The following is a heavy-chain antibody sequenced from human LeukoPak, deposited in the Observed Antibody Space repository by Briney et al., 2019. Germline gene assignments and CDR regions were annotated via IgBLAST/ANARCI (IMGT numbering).Heavy chain of an antibody. Sequence: GGSLRLSCAASGFTFDTYAMHWVRQDPGKGLEWVSGISWNSGSIGYADSVKGRLTISRDNAKNSLYLQMNSLRAEDTALYYCAKDIGSSGWYDYWGQGTLVTVSS. CDR1: GFTFDTYA. CDR3: AKDIGSSGWYDY. V-gene: IGHV3-9*01. D-gene: IGHD6-19*01. J-gene: IGHJ4*02. CDR2: ISWNSGSI.